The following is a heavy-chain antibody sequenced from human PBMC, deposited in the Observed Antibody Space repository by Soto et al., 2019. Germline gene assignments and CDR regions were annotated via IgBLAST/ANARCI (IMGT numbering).Heavy chain of an antibody. CDR2: INPSGGST. J-gene: IGHJ4*02. D-gene: IGHD2-21*01. V-gene: IGHV1-46*01. CDR1: GYTFTSYY. Sequence: ASVKVSCKASGYTFTSYYMHWVRQAPGQGLEWMGIINPSGGSTSYAQKFQGRVPMTRDTSTSAVYMELSSLRSEDTAVYSCATASSGDIDYQGQRWLLTVPS. CDR3: ATASSGDIDY.